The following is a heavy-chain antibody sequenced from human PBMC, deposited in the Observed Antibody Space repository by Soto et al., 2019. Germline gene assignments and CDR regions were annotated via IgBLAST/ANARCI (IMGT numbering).Heavy chain of an antibody. D-gene: IGHD3-10*01. J-gene: IGHJ5*02. V-gene: IGHV4-59*01. CDR2: IYYSGST. Sequence: SETLSLTCTVSGGPISSYYWSWIRQPPGKGLEWIGYIYYSGSTNYNPSLKSRVTISVDTSKNQFSLKLSSVTAADTAVYYCARGGDDGSGSYYLVPWFDPWGQGTLVTVSS. CDR3: ARGGDDGSGSYYLVPWFDP. CDR1: GGPISSYY.